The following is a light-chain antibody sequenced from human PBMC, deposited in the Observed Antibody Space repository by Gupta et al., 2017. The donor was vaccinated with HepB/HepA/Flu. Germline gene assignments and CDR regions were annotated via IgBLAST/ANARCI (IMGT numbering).Light chain of an antibody. CDR1: PAISSW. J-gene: IGKJ4*01. CDR2: AAS. Sequence: DIQMTQSPSSVSASVGDRVTITCRASPAISSWLAWYQQKPGKAPNLLIYAASSLQSGVPSRFSGSGSGTDFTLTISNLQPEDFATYYCQQSNSFPHTFGGGTKVDIK. V-gene: IGKV1-12*01. CDR3: QQSNSFPHT.